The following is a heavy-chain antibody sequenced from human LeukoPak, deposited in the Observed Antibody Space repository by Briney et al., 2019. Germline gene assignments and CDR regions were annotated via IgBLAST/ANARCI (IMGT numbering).Heavy chain of an antibody. D-gene: IGHD2-2*01. CDR3: AKDSRRRAAAIFYYFDY. CDR1: GFTVSSNY. CDR2: IYSGGSA. J-gene: IGHJ4*02. V-gene: IGHV3-53*05. Sequence: GGSLRLSCAASGFTVSSNYMSWVRQAPGKGLECVSIIYSGGSAYYADSVRGRFTISRDNSKNTLYLQMNSLRGEDTALYYCAKDSRRRAAAIFYYFDYWGQGTLVTVSS.